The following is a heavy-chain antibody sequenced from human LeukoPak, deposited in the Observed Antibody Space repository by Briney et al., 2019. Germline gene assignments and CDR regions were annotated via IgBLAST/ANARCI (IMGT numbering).Heavy chain of an antibody. CDR1: GFTFSSNA. CDR2: ISGSGGST. D-gene: IGHD4/OR15-4a*01. J-gene: IGHJ4*02. V-gene: IGHV3-23*01. CDR3: AKDREVLRN. Sequence: SGGSLRLSCAASGFTFSSNAMSWVRQAPGKGLEWVSAISGSGGSTYSADSVKGRFTISRDNSKNTLYLQMNSLRAEDTAVYYCAKDREVLRNWGQGTLVTVSS.